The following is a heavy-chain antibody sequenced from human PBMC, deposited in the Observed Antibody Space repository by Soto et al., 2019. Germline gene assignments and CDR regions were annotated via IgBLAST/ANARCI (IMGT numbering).Heavy chain of an antibody. D-gene: IGHD2-2*01. J-gene: IGHJ4*02. Sequence: GGSLRLSCTASGFTFGDYAMSWFRQAPGKGLEWVGFIRSKAYGGTTEYAASVKGRFTISRDDSKSIAYLQMNSLKTEDTAVYYCTRAGDIVVVPAAMPGGYYFDYWGQGTLVTVSS. CDR2: IRSKAYGGTT. CDR3: TRAGDIVVVPAAMPGGYYFDY. CDR1: GFTFGDYA. V-gene: IGHV3-49*03.